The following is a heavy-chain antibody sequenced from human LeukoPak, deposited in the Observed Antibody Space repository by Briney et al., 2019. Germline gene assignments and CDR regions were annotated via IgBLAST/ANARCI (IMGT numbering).Heavy chain of an antibody. CDR1: GFTFSSYS. V-gene: IGHV3-48*04. D-gene: IGHD6-13*01. Sequence: GGSLRLSCAASGFTFSSYSMNWVRKAPGKGLEWVSYISSSGSTIYYADSVKGRFTISRDNAKNSLYLQMNSLRAEDTAVYYCAREGIAAAGDFDYWGQGSLVTVSS. CDR2: ISSSGSTI. CDR3: AREGIAAAGDFDY. J-gene: IGHJ4*02.